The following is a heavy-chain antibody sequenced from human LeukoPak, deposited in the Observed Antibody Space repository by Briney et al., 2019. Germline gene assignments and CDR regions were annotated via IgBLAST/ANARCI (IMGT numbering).Heavy chain of an antibody. CDR1: GYTFTSYA. V-gene: IGHV1-8*02. J-gene: IGHJ4*02. Sequence: ASVKVSCKASGYTFTSYAMHWVRQAPGQGLEWMGWMNPNSGNTGYAQKFQGRVTMTRNTSISTAYMELSSLRSEDTAVYYCARAGGRCGRISCPYYFDYWGQGSLVAVSS. D-gene: IGHD3-3*02. CDR2: MNPNSGNT. CDR3: ARAGGRCGRISCPYYFDY.